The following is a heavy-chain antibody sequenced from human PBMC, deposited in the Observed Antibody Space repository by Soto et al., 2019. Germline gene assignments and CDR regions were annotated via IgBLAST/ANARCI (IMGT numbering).Heavy chain of an antibody. Sequence: QVQLVQSGAEVKKPGSSVKVSCKASGGTFSSYAISWVRQAPGQGLEWMGGIIPIFGTANYAQKFQGRVTITAEESTSTAYMELSSLRSEDTAVYYCARHFDYYDSSGYYDWLDPWGQGPLVTVSS. V-gene: IGHV1-69*01. CDR3: ARHFDYYDSSGYYDWLDP. CDR2: IIPIFGTA. D-gene: IGHD3-22*01. CDR1: GGTFSSYA. J-gene: IGHJ5*02.